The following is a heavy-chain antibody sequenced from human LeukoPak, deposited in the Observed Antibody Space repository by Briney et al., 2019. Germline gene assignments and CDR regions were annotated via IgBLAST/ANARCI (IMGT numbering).Heavy chain of an antibody. CDR3: AKDMGAAAGTFDY. Sequence: PGGSLRLSCAASGFTFSSYGMHWVRQAPGKGLEWVAIISSDGRNQNYADSVKGRFTISRDNSKNTLYLQMNSLRAEDTAVYYCAKDMGAAAGTFDYWGQGTLVTVSS. D-gene: IGHD6-13*01. CDR1: GFTFSSYG. V-gene: IGHV3-30*12. CDR2: ISSDGRNQ. J-gene: IGHJ4*02.